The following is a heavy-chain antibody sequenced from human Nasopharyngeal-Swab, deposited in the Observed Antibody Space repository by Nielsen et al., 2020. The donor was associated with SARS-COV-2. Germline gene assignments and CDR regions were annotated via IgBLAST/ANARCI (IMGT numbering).Heavy chain of an antibody. J-gene: IGHJ6*02. CDR2: IVVGSGNT. V-gene: IGHV1-58*02. Sequence: SVKVSCKASGFTFTSSAMQWVRQARGQRLEWIGWIVVGSGNTNYAQKFQGRVTMTRDTSISTAYMELSRLRSDDTAVYYCARDPTSVAGTGDYYYGMDVWGQGTTVTVSS. CDR3: ARDPTSVAGTGDYYYGMDV. D-gene: IGHD6-19*01. CDR1: GFTFTSSA.